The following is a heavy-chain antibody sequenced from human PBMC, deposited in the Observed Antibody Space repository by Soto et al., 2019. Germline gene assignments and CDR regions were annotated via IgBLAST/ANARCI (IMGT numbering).Heavy chain of an antibody. V-gene: IGHV1-46*01. D-gene: IGHD2-15*01. J-gene: IGHJ1*01. CDR3: AREENCSDGICYSEYFQR. CDR1: GYIFTAYS. CDR2: VNPSGGST. Sequence: AASAKVSCKASGYIFTAYSMHWVRQAPGQGLEWMGVVNPSGGSTNYAQKFQGRITMTRDTSTSTVYMDLSSLTSEDTAVYYCAREENCSDGICYSEYFQRWGQGTLVTVSS.